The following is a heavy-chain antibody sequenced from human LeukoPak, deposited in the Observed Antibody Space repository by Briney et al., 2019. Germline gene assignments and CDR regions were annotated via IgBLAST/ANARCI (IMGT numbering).Heavy chain of an antibody. CDR2: IYSGGST. V-gene: IGHV3-66*01. D-gene: IGHD2-21*02. Sequence: GGSLRLSCAASGFTVSCNYMSWVRQAPGKGLEWVSVIYSGGSTYYADSVKGRFTISRDNSKNTLYLQMNSLRAEDTAVHYCAIGNPGGDLDYWGQGTLATVSS. CDR3: AIGNPGGDLDY. CDR1: GFTVSCNY. J-gene: IGHJ4*02.